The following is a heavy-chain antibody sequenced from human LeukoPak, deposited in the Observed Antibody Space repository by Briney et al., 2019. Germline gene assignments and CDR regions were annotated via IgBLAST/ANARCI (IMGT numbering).Heavy chain of an antibody. D-gene: IGHD4-17*01. J-gene: IGHJ4*02. V-gene: IGHV3-23*01. CDR3: ATVLRNLWSLDH. Sequence: AGGSLRLSCAASGFTFSNHAMTWVRQAPGKGLEWVSGIVGSGSNTFYADSVKGRFTIARDNSKSTLYLQMNSPGAEDTAVYYCATVLRNLWSLDHWGQGTLVTVSS. CDR2: IVGSGSNT. CDR1: GFTFSNHA.